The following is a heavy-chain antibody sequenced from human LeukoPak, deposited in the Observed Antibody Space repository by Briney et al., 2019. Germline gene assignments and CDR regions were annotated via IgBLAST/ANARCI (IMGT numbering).Heavy chain of an antibody. Sequence: ASVKVSYKASGYTFTSYDINWVRQATGQGLEWMGWMNPNSGNTSYTQKFQGRVTMTRNTSISTAYMELSSLRSEDTAVYYCARVGGVGATVENFDHWGQGTLVTVSS. V-gene: IGHV1-8*01. J-gene: IGHJ4*02. CDR3: ARVGGVGATVENFDH. CDR2: MNPNSGNT. CDR1: GYTFTSYD. D-gene: IGHD1-26*01.